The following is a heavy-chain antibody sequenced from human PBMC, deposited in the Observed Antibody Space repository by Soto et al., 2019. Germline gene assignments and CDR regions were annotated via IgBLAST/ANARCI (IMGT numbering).Heavy chain of an antibody. CDR2: ISGSGGST. CDR1: GFTFSSYA. V-gene: IGHV3-23*01. CDR3: AKLAAKTVVPAAIWFDP. J-gene: IGHJ5*02. Sequence: EVQLLESGGGLVQPGGSLRLSCAASGFTFSSYAMSWVRQAPGKGLEWVSAISGSGGSTYYTDSVKGRFTISRDNSKNTLYLQMNSLRAEDTAVYYCAKLAAKTVVPAAIWFDPWGQGTLVTVSS. D-gene: IGHD2-2*01.